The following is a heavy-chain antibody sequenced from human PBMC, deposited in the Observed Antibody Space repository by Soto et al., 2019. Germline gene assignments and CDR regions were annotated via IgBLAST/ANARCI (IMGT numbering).Heavy chain of an antibody. CDR2: ISSSSSTI. CDR3: ARGTEGSRAMADYYDSSGYC. D-gene: IGHD3-22*01. V-gene: IGHV3-48*02. Sequence: SLRLSSAASGVTVWSYRMNLILQAQEKGPERVSYISSSSSTIYYADSVKDRFTISRDTAKNSLYLQMNSMRNEDTAVYYCARGTEGSRAMADYYDSSGYCRGQRTLVTVSS. J-gene: IGHJ4*02. CDR1: GVTVWSYR.